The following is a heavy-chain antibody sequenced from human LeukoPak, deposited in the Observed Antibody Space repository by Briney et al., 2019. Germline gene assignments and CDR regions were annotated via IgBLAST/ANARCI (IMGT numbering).Heavy chain of an antibody. CDR2: ISGTGRYI. Sequence: GGSLRLSCAASGFPFSSYSMNWVRQAPGKGLEWVSSISGTGRYIYYADSMKGRFTISRDNPKNSLYLQMNSLRAEDTAVYYCARVSFADGGYFDYWGQGTLVTVPS. J-gene: IGHJ4*02. D-gene: IGHD2-15*01. CDR3: ARVSFADGGYFDY. V-gene: IGHV3-21*01. CDR1: GFPFSSYS.